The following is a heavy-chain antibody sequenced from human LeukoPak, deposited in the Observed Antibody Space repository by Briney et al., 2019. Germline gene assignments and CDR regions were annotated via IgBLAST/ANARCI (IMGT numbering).Heavy chain of an antibody. J-gene: IGHJ4*02. CDR1: GGSISSGSYY. V-gene: IGHV4-61*02. CDR3: ARVRRSGSYYEFYYFDY. Sequence: SETLSLTCTVSGGSISSGSYYWSWIRQPAGKGLEWIGRIYTSGSTNYNPSLKSRVTISVDTSKNQFSLKLGSVTAADTAVYYCARVRRSGSYYEFYYFDYWGQETLFTVSS. D-gene: IGHD1-26*01. CDR2: IYTSGST.